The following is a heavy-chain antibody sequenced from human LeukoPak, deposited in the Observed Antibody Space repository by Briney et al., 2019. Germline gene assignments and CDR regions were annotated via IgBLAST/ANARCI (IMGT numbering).Heavy chain of an antibody. CDR2: INPNSGGT. CDR1: GYTFTGYY. D-gene: IGHD6-13*01. V-gene: IGHV1-2*02. CDR3: ARRGGSSWYRGADYYMHV. J-gene: IGHJ6*03. Sequence: ASVKVSCKASGYTFTGYYMHWVRQARGQGRDGMGGINPNSGGTNYAQKLQGRVTMTRDTSISTAYMELSRLRSDDTAVYYCARRGGSSWYRGADYYMHVWGKGTTATVSS.